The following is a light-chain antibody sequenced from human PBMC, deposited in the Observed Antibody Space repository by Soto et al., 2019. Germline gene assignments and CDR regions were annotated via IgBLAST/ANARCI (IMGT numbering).Light chain of an antibody. V-gene: IGKV3-11*01. CDR2: VAS. CDR1: QSVSSY. CDR3: QQRSNWPAST. Sequence: EIVLTQSPATLSLSPGERATLSCRASQSVSSYLAWYQQKPGQAPRLLIYVASNRATGIPARFSGSGSGTDFTLTISSLEPEDFAVYYCQQRSNWPASTFGGGTKVEIK. J-gene: IGKJ4*01.